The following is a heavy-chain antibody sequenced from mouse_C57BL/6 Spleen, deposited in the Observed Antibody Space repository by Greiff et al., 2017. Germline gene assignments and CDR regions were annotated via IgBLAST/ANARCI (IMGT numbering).Heavy chain of an antibody. CDR2: ISSGGDYI. Sequence: EVKVVESGEGLVKPGGSLKLSCAASGFTFSSYAMSWVRQTPEKRLEWVAYISSGGDYIYYADTVKGRFTISRDNARNTLYLQMSSLKSEDTAMYYCTRDLITTVVAHYAMDYWGQGTSVTVSS. D-gene: IGHD1-1*01. CDR1: GFTFSSYA. J-gene: IGHJ4*01. V-gene: IGHV5-9-1*02. CDR3: TRDLITTVVAHYAMDY.